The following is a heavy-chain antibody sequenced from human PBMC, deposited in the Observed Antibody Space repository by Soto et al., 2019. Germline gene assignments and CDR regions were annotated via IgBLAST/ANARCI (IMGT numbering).Heavy chain of an antibody. J-gene: IGHJ4*02. V-gene: IGHV5-51*01. Sequence: GESLKISCKGSGYSFTSYWIGWVRQMPVKGLEWMGIIYPGDSDTRYSPSFQGQVTISADKSISTAYLQWSSLKASDTAMYYCARHSGEYSGYNTGFDYWGQGTLVTVSS. D-gene: IGHD5-12*01. CDR2: IYPGDSDT. CDR1: GYSFTSYW. CDR3: ARHSGEYSGYNTGFDY.